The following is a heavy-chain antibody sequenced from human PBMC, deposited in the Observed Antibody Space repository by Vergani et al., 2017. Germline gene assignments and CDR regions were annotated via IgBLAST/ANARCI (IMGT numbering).Heavy chain of an antibody. D-gene: IGHD4-17*01. CDR1: GGSISSYY. J-gene: IGHJ6*02. CDR2: IYYSGST. V-gene: IGHV4-59*01. CDR3: ARAMTTVTTYYYYYGMDV. Sequence: QVQLQVSGPGLVKPSETLSLTCTVSGGSISSYYWSWIRQPPGKGLEWIGYIYYSGSTNYNPSLKSRVTISVDTSKNQFSLKLSSVTAADTAVDYCARAMTTVTTYYYYYGMDVWGQGTTVTVSS.